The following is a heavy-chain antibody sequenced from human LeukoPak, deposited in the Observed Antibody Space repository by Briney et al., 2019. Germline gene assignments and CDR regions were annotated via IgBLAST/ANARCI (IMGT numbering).Heavy chain of an antibody. CDR2: ISTTGSSI. Sequence: GGSLRLSCAASGFTFSSYEMNWVRQAPGKGLEGVSYISTTGSSIYYADSVKGRFTISRDNVKNLLYLQMNSLRAEDTAVYYCARVQRGIAVALDYWGQGTLVTVPS. CDR3: ARVQRGIAVALDY. V-gene: IGHV3-48*03. D-gene: IGHD6-19*01. CDR1: GFTFSSYE. J-gene: IGHJ4*02.